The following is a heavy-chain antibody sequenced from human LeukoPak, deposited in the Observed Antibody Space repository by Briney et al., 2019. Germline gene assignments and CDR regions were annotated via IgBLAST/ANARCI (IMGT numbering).Heavy chain of an antibody. Sequence: SEPLSLTCTVSGRPISSYYWSWIRQPPGKGLEWIGYIYYSGSTNYNPSLKSRVTISVDTSKNQFSLKLSSVTAADTAVYYCARGNGQFDYWGQGTLVTVSS. D-gene: IGHD4-17*01. V-gene: IGHV4-59*08. CDR3: ARGNGQFDY. CDR2: IYYSGST. J-gene: IGHJ4*02. CDR1: GRPISSYY.